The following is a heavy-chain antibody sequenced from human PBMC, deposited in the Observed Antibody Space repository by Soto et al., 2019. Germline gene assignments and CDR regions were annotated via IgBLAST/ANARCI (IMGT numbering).Heavy chain of an antibody. CDR3: ARASGPAKYYFDY. CDR1: GGSISSYY. CDR2: IYYSGST. J-gene: IGHJ4*02. D-gene: IGHD3-3*01. V-gene: IGHV4-59*01. Sequence: PSETLSLTCTVSGGSISSYYWSWIRQPPGKGLEWIGYIYYSGSTNYNPSLKSRITISVDTSKNQFSLKLSSVTAADTAVYYCARASGPAKYYFDYWGQGTLVTVSS.